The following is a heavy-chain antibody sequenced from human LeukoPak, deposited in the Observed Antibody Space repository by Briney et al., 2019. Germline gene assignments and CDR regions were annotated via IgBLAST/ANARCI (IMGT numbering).Heavy chain of an antibody. D-gene: IGHD3-3*01. J-gene: IGHJ5*02. Sequence: ASLKVSCKASGYTFTGYYMYSVRQAPGQRLEWMGWINPNSGCTNYAQTFQGRDTMTRDTSISTAYREQSRLRSDVTAVYYCARGLQDFWSGYYDYWFDPWGQGTLVTVSS. V-gene: IGHV1-2*02. CDR2: INPNSGCT. CDR3: ARGLQDFWSGYYDYWFDP. CDR1: GYTFTGYY.